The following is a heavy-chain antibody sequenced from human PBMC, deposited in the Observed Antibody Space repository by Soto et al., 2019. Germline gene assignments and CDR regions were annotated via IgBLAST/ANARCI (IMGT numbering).Heavy chain of an antibody. V-gene: IGHV4-31*03. CDR1: GGSVSSGGYY. J-gene: IGHJ5*02. CDR2: IYFSGST. CDR3: VRGYYDSSGYYYYPHWFDP. D-gene: IGHD3-22*01. Sequence: SETLSLTCTVSGGSVSSGGYYWTWIRQHPGKGLEWIGYIYFSGSTYYNPSLKSRVTISVDTSKNQFSLKLSSVTAADTAVYFCVRGYYDSSGYYYYPHWFDPWGQGTLVTVS.